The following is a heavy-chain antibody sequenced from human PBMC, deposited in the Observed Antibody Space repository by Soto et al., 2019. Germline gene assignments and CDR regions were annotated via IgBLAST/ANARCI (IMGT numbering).Heavy chain of an antibody. CDR3: TTTGDYYYGMDV. CDR1: GFTSSNAW. V-gene: IGHV3-15*01. J-gene: IGHJ6*02. Sequence: EVQLVESGGGLVKPGGSLRLSCAASGFTSSNAWMSWVRKAPGKGLGWVGRIKSKTDGGTTDYAAPVKGRFTISRDDSKNTLYLQMNSLKTEDTAVYYCTTTGDYYYGMDVWGQGTTVTVSS. CDR2: IKSKTDGGTT.